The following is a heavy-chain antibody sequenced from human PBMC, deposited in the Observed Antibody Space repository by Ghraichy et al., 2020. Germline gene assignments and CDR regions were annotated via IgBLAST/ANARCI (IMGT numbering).Heavy chain of an antibody. V-gene: IGHV3-30*04. D-gene: IGHD2-2*01. Sequence: GESLNISCAASGFTFSSYAMHWVRQAPGKGLEWVTVISYDGSNKYYADSVKGRFTISRDNSKNTLYLQMNSLRAEDTAVYYCARDNTDIVVVPAAGPNYYYYGMDVWGQGTTVTVSS. CDR2: ISYDGSNK. CDR3: ARDNTDIVVVPAAGPNYYYYGMDV. CDR1: GFTFSSYA. J-gene: IGHJ6*02.